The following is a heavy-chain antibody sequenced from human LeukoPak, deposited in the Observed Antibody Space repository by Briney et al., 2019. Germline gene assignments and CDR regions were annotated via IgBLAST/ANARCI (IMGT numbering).Heavy chain of an antibody. J-gene: IGHJ6*04. CDR1: GFTFSSYG. D-gene: IGHD3-10*02. CDR3: AELGITMIGGV. V-gene: IGHV3-30*02. CDR2: IQYDASEK. Sequence: PGGSLRLSCTASGFTFSSYGIHWVRQAPGKGLEWVAFIQYDASEKKYVDSVEGRFTISRDNSKNTLYLQMNSLRGEDTAVYYCAELGITMIGGVWGKGTTVTISS.